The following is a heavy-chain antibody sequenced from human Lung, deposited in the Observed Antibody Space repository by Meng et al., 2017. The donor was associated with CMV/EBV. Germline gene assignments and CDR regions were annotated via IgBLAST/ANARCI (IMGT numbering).Heavy chain of an antibody. J-gene: IGHJ4*02. CDR1: GFTFTTFS. CDR3: ATYSRAPAAMRAYFNY. Sequence: GGSLRLXCEASGFTFTTFSMHWVRQAPGKGLEWVAVNSNDGRNKYYADSVKGRFTISRDNFRRTLYLKLSILRTEDTAVYYCATYSRAPAAMRAYFNYWGLGTLVTVSS. V-gene: IGHV3-30*04. D-gene: IGHD2-2*01. CDR2: NSNDGRNK.